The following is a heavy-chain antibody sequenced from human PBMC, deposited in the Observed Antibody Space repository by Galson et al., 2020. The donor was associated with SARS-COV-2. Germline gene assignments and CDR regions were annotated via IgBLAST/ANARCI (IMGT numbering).Heavy chain of an antibody. Sequence: GGSLRLSCAASGFTFSSYGMHWVRQAPGKGLEWVAVIWYDGSNKYYADSVKGRFTISRENSKNTLYLQMNSLRAEDTAVYYCARDWENYRGIYYYYYGMDVWGQGTTVTFSS. D-gene: IGHD1-7*01. CDR3: ARDWENYRGIYYYYYGMDV. J-gene: IGHJ6*02. CDR1: GFTFSSYG. CDR2: IWYDGSNK. V-gene: IGHV3-33*01.